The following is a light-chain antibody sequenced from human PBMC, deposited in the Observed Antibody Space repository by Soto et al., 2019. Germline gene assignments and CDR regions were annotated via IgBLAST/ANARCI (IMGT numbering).Light chain of an antibody. Sequence: QLVLTQPPSVSGAPGQRVTISCTGSSSNIGAGYDVHWYQQLPGTAPKVLIYANSNRPSGVPDRFSGSKSGTSASLAITGLQAEDEAEYYCQSYDSGLSGSVFGGGTKLTVL. CDR2: ANS. CDR3: QSYDSGLSGSV. V-gene: IGLV1-40*01. J-gene: IGLJ2*01. CDR1: SSNIGAGYD.